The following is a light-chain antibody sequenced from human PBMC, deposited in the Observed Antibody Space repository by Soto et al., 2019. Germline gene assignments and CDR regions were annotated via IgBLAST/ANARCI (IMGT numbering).Light chain of an antibody. CDR2: GAS. J-gene: IGKJ2*01. CDR1: QSVSSSY. V-gene: IGKV3-20*01. Sequence: EIVLTQSPCTLSLSPGERATLSCRASQSVSSSYLGWYQQKPGQAPRLLIYGASSRATGIPDRFSGSGSGTDFTLTISRLEPEDFAVYYCQRYGSSPLYTFGQGTKLEIK. CDR3: QRYGSSPLYT.